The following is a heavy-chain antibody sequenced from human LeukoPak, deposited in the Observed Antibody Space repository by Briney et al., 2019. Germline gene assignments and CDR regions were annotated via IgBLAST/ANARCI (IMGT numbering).Heavy chain of an antibody. D-gene: IGHD2-2*02. Sequence: GGSLRLSCAASGFTFSSYGMHWVRQAPGKGLEWVAVIWYDGSNKYYADSVKGRFTISRDNSKNTLYLQMNSLRAEDTAVYYCARELVVPAAIRPNYYYYYMDVWGKGTTVTVSS. CDR1: GFTFSSYG. CDR2: IWYDGSNK. V-gene: IGHV3-33*01. J-gene: IGHJ6*03. CDR3: ARELVVPAAIRPNYYYYYMDV.